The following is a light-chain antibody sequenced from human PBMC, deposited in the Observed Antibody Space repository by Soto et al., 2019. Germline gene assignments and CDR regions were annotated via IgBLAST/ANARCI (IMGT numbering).Light chain of an antibody. CDR1: QSVRSSY. CDR2: GAS. V-gene: IGKV3D-20*02. Sequence: EIVLTQSPGTLSLSPGERATLSCRASQSVRSSYLAWYQQKPGQAPRLLIYGASSRATGIPDRFSGSESGTDFTLTISRLEPEDFAVYYCQQRSNWPPSITFGQGTRLEIK. J-gene: IGKJ5*01. CDR3: QQRSNWPPSIT.